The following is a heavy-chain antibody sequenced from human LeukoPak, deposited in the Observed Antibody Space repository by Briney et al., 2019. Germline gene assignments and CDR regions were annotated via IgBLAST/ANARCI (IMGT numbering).Heavy chain of an antibody. D-gene: IGHD2-21*02. V-gene: IGHV3-7*01. CDR2: INHNGNVN. Sequence: PGGSLRLSCAASGFTFSSYWMNWARQAPGKGLEWVASINHNGNVNYYVDSVKGRFTISRDNAKNTLYLQMNSLRAEDTAVYYCARERVVVTAIEDCYYGMDVWGQGTTVTVSS. CDR3: ARERVVVTAIEDCYYGMDV. J-gene: IGHJ6*02. CDR1: GFTFSSYW.